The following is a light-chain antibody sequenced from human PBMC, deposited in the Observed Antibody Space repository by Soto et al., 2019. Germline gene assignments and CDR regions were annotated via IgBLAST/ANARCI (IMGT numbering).Light chain of an antibody. Sequence: EIVLTQSPGTLSLSPGERATLSCRASQSVSSSYLAWYQQKPGQAPRLLIYGASSRATGIPDRFSGSGSGTGFILTISRLEPEDFAVYFCQQYGNSPPNTFGQGTKVEIK. J-gene: IGKJ2*01. CDR3: QQYGNSPPNT. V-gene: IGKV3-20*01. CDR1: QSVSSSY. CDR2: GAS.